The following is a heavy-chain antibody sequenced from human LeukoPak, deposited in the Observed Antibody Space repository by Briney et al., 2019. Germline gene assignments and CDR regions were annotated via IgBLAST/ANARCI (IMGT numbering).Heavy chain of an antibody. CDR1: GGSISSYY. Sequence: SETLSLTCTVSGGSISSYYWSWIRQPPGKGLERIGYIYYSGSTNYNPSLKSRVTISVDTSKNQFSLKLSSVTAADTAVYYCARADSSGYYPKGYYYGMDVWGQGTTVTVSS. D-gene: IGHD3-22*01. V-gene: IGHV4-59*01. J-gene: IGHJ6*02. CDR2: IYYSGST. CDR3: ARADSSGYYPKGYYYGMDV.